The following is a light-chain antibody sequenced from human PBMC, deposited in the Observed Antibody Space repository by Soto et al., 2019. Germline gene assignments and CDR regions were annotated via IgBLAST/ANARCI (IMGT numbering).Light chain of an antibody. J-gene: IGKJ5*01. Sequence: EIVITQSPAARSVSPGERASLASGASQSVNSNYLAWYQQKPGQAPRIIIYGISKRATDIPDRFSGSGAGTEFTLTISSLQPEDFATYYCQQHGQWPITFGQGTRLEIK. CDR2: GIS. V-gene: IGKV3D-15*01. CDR3: QQHGQWPIT. CDR1: QSVNSN.